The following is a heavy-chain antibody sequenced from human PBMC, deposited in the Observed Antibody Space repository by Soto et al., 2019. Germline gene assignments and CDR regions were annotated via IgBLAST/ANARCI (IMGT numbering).Heavy chain of an antibody. CDR3: ATDPSNYYDSSGQGDY. Sequence: ASVKVSCKVSGYTLTELSMHWVRQAPGKGLEWMGGFDPEDGETIYAQKFQGRVTMTEDTSTDTAYMELSSLGSEDTAVYYCATDPSNYYDSSGQGDYWGQGTLVTVSS. J-gene: IGHJ4*02. D-gene: IGHD3-22*01. CDR2: FDPEDGET. V-gene: IGHV1-24*01. CDR1: GYTLTELS.